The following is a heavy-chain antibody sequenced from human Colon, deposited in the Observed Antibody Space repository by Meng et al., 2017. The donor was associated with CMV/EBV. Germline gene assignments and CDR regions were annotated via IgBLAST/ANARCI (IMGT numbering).Heavy chain of an antibody. CDR1: GFTFSSYS. CDR3: ARNLGLGAMNYYYYGMDV. V-gene: IGHV3-30*04. Sequence: LSLTCAASGFTFSSYSMHWVRQAPGKGLEWVAVISYDGSNKYYADSVKGRFTISRDNAKNSLYLQMNSLRAEDTAVYYCARNLGLGAMNYYYYGMDVWGQGTLVTVSS. J-gene: IGHJ6*02. D-gene: IGHD1-26*01. CDR2: ISYDGSNK.